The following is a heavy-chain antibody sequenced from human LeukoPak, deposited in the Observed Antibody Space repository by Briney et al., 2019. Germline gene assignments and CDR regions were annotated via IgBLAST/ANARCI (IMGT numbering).Heavy chain of an antibody. D-gene: IGHD3-3*01. J-gene: IGHJ4*02. CDR1: GFTFTSSA. CDR3: AAGHYDFWSGYLGDDY. CDR2: IVVGSGNT. Sequence: ASVKVSCTASGFTFTSSAIQWVRQARGQRLEWIGWIVVGSGNTNYAQKFQERVTITRGMSTSTAYMELSSLRSEDTAVYYCAAGHYDFWSGYLGDDYWGQGTLVTVSS. V-gene: IGHV1-58*02.